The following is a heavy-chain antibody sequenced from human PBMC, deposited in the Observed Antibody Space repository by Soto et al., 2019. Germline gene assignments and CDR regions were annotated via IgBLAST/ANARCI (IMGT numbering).Heavy chain of an antibody. Sequence: GGSLRLSCAASGFTFSSYSMNWVRQAPGKGLEWVSFISTGSSYIYYADSVKGRFTISRDNAKNSLYLQMNSLRADDTAVYYCARDSVYGGNPPPFDYWGQGALVTVSS. J-gene: IGHJ4*02. CDR1: GFTFSSYS. CDR2: ISTGSSYI. CDR3: ARDSVYGGNPPPFDY. D-gene: IGHD4-17*01. V-gene: IGHV3-21*01.